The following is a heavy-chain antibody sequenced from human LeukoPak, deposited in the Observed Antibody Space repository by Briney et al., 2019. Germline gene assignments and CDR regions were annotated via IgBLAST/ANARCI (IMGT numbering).Heavy chain of an antibody. CDR3: ARRRYTSGYLDY. CDR2: IYYSGST. D-gene: IGHD3-22*01. CDR1: GGSINSGGYS. J-gene: IGHJ4*02. V-gene: IGHV4-30-4*07. Sequence: PSQTLSLACAVSGGSINSGGYSWSWIRQPPGKGLEWIGYIYYSGSTNYNPSLKSRVTISVDTSKSQFSLKLTSVTAADTAVYYCARRRYTSGYLDYWGQGTLVTVSS.